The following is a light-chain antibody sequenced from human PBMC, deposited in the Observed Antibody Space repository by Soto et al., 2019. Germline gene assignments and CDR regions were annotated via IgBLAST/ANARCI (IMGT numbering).Light chain of an antibody. J-gene: IGLJ1*01. CDR3: CSFARGNTYV. CDR1: SSDIGRYNY. V-gene: IGLV2-14*01. CDR2: DVS. Sequence: QSVLTQPASVSGSPGQSITISCTGTSSDIGRYNYVSWYQQYPGKAPKFMIYDVSNRPSGVSNRFSGSKSGNTASLTISGLQAEDEADYYCCSFARGNTYVFGTGTKVTVL.